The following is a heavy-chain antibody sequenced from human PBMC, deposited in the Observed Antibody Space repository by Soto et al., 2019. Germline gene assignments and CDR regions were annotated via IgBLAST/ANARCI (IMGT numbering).Heavy chain of an antibody. V-gene: IGHV1-46*03. D-gene: IGHD4-17*01. CDR2: INPSGGST. Sequence: GASVKVSFKASGYTFTSYYMPWVLQAPGQGLEWMGIINPSGGSTSYAQKFQGRVTMTRDTSTSTVYMELSSLRSEDTAVYYCARVWSNYGDHYFDYWGQGTLVTVSS. CDR3: ARVWSNYGDHYFDY. J-gene: IGHJ4*02. CDR1: GYTFTSYY.